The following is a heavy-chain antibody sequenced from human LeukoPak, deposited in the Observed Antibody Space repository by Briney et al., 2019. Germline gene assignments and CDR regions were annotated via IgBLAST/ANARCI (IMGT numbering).Heavy chain of an antibody. Sequence: GGSLRLSCAASGFTFSSYGMYWVRQAPGKGLEWVAVISYDGSNKYYADSVKGRFTISRDNSKNTLYLQMNSLRAEDTAVYYCAKDYDPFYYYDSSGRTGAFDIWGQGTMVTVSS. D-gene: IGHD3-22*01. CDR2: ISYDGSNK. J-gene: IGHJ3*02. CDR1: GFTFSSYG. V-gene: IGHV3-30*18. CDR3: AKDYDPFYYYDSSGRTGAFDI.